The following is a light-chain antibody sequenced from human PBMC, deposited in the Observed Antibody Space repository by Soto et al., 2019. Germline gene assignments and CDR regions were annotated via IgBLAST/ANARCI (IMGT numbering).Light chain of an antibody. Sequence: QSVLTQPPSVSGTPGQRVTISCSGSASDIGTNTVNWYQQFPGAAPKLLIHSNSHRPSGVPGRFSGSKSGTSASLAINGLQSDDEAHYYCASWDGSLNGVTFGGGTKVTVL. J-gene: IGLJ2*01. V-gene: IGLV1-44*01. CDR3: ASWDGSLNGVT. CDR1: ASDIGTNT. CDR2: SNS.